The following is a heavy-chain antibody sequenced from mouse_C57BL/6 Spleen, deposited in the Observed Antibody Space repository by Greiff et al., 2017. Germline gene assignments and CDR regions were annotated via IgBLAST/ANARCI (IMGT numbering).Heavy chain of an antibody. J-gene: IGHJ3*01. Sequence: VQLKESGAELVRPGASVTLSCKASGYTFTDYEMHWVKQTPVHGLEWIGAIDPETGGTAYNQKFKGKAILTADKSSSTAYMELRSLTSEDSAVYYCTRGVYYGNYPFAYWGQGTLVTVSA. CDR2: IDPETGGT. V-gene: IGHV1-15*01. CDR3: TRGVYYGNYPFAY. CDR1: GYTFTDYE. D-gene: IGHD2-1*01.